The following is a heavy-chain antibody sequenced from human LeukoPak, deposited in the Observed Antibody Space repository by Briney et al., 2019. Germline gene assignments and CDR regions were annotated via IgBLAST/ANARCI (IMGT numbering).Heavy chain of an antibody. CDR2: INPNSGGT. D-gene: IGHD2-2*01. CDR1: GYTFTGYY. V-gene: IGHV1-2*02. J-gene: IGHJ5*02. Sequence: ASVKVSCKASGYTFTGYYLHWVRQAPGQGLEWMGWINPNSGGTTYAQTFQGRVTMTRDTSISTAYTELSRLRSDDTAVYYCAREVVVAALRPRRQRNWFDPWGQGTLVTVSS. CDR3: AREVVVAALRPRRQRNWFDP.